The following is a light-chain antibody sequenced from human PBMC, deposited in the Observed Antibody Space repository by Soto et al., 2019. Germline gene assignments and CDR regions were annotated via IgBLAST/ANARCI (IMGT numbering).Light chain of an antibody. Sequence: DIQMTQSPSCLSASVGDRVTIACRASQSISTYLNWYQQTPGKAPKLLIYAASSLQSGVPSRFSGSGSGTDFTLTISSLHPEDSATYYCQQSYSTPPKFGQGTKVDI. CDR3: QQSYSTPPK. CDR1: QSISTY. V-gene: IGKV1-39*01. CDR2: AAS. J-gene: IGKJ1*01.